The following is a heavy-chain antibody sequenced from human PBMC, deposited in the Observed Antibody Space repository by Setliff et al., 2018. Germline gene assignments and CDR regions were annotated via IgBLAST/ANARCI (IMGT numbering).Heavy chain of an antibody. V-gene: IGHV1-18*01. J-gene: IGHJ3*02. CDR3: AISTLSLCSGGNCPNAFDI. Sequence: ASVKVSCKASGYTFSNYGITWVRQAPGQGLEWMGWISAYSGNTKYAQKLQGRVTMTTDTSTTTAYLELRSLTSDDTAVYYCAISTLSLCSGGNCPNAFDIWGQGTLVTVSS. D-gene: IGHD2-15*01. CDR2: ISAYSGNT. CDR1: GYTFSNYG.